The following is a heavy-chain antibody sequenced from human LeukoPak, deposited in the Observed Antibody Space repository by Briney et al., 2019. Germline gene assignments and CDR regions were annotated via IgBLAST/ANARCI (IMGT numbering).Heavy chain of an antibody. J-gene: IGHJ4*02. D-gene: IGHD6-13*01. V-gene: IGHV3-53*01. Sequence: PGGSLRLSCVASGFPFSSYWMTWVRQAPGKGLEWVSLYSRGGTSYADSVKGRFTISRDSSKNTLFLQMNSLRVEDTAVYYCARDPPGIAASGTYYWGQGTLVTVSS. CDR3: ARDPPGIAASGTYY. CDR1: GFPFSSYW. CDR2: YSRGGT.